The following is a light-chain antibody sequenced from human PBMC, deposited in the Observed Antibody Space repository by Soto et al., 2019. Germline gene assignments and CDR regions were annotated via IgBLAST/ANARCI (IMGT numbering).Light chain of an antibody. V-gene: IGLV2-8*01. CDR1: SSDVGGYNY. CDR2: EVS. J-gene: IGLJ1*01. CDR3: SSYAGSTPYV. Sequence: QSALTQPPSASGSPGQSGTISCTGTSSDVGGYNYVSWYQQHPGKAPKLMIYEVSKRPSGVPDRFSGSKSGNTASLTVSGLQAEDEADYYCSSYAGSTPYVFGNGTKVTVL.